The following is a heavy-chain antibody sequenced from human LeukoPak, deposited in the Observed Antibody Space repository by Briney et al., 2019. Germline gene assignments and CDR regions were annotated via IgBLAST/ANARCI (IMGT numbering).Heavy chain of an antibody. Sequence: PGGSLRLSCAASGFTVSSNYVIWVRQAPGKGLEWVSVLYSDGTTYYADSVKGRFIISRDNSRNTLSLQMHSLRAEDTAVYYCAGREINGYYLSWGQGTLVTVSS. CDR3: AGREINGYYLS. J-gene: IGHJ5*02. D-gene: IGHD3-22*01. CDR1: GFTVSSNY. V-gene: IGHV3-53*01. CDR2: LYSDGTT.